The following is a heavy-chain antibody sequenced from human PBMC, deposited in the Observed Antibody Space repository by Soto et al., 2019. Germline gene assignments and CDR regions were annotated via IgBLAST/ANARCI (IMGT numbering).Heavy chain of an antibody. Sequence: SETLSLTCTVCGGSISTYFWSWIRQPAGGGLEWIGRIYTNGSTNYNPSLKSRVTMSLDTSRNQFSLKLSSVTAADTAVYYCAREGGYFDSSGSGVYHYHGVDVWGQGTTVTVSS. CDR3: AREGGYFDSSGSGVYHYHGVDV. D-gene: IGHD3-22*01. CDR2: IYTNGST. J-gene: IGHJ6*02. CDR1: GGSISTYF. V-gene: IGHV4-4*07.